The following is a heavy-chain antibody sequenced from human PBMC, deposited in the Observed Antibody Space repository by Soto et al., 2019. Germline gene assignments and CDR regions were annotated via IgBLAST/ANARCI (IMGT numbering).Heavy chain of an antibody. D-gene: IGHD4-17*01. V-gene: IGHV3-30*18. J-gene: IGHJ4*02. Sequence: RLSCAASGFTFSTYGMHWVRQAPGKGLEWVAVISYHGNDKYYAESVKGRFTISRDNFKNTLYLQMDSLRAEDTAVYYCAKDHLLTTVTTVGDWGQGTLVTVSS. CDR1: GFTFSTYG. CDR3: AKDHLLTTVTTVGD. CDR2: ISYHGNDK.